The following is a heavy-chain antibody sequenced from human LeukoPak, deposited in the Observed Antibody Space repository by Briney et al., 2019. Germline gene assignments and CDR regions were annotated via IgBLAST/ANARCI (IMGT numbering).Heavy chain of an antibody. J-gene: IGHJ4*02. CDR1: GYTFTSYG. D-gene: IGHD4-17*01. CDR3: ARDDRPSVKHGDWADY. V-gene: IGHV1-18*04. CDR2: ISAYNGNT. Sequence: ASVKVSCKASGYTFTSYGISWVRQAPGQGLEWMGWISAYNGNTNYAQKLRGRVTMTTDTSTSTAYMELRSLRSDDTAVYYCARDDRPSVKHGDWADYWGQGTLVTVSS.